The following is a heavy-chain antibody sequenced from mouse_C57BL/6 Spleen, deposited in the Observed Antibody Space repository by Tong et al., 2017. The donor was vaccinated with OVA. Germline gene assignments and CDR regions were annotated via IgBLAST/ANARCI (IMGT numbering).Heavy chain of an antibody. CDR3: ARGGWLLRWYFDV. Sequence: VQLQQSGAELVRPGTSVKVSCKASGYAFTNYLIEWVKQRPGQGLEWIGVINPGSGGTNYNEKFKGKATLTADKSSSTAYMQLSSLTSDDSAVYFCARGGWLLRWYFDVWGAGTTVTVSS. D-gene: IGHD2-3*01. V-gene: IGHV1-54*01. CDR2: INPGSGGT. CDR1: GYAFTNYL. J-gene: IGHJ1*01.